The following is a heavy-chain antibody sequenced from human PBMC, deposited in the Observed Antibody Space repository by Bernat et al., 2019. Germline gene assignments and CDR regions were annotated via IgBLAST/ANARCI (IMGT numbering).Heavy chain of an antibody. J-gene: IGHJ4*02. V-gene: IGHV3-21*01. CDR1: GFTFSSYS. CDR3: ASQYGGYGSPADPNDY. CDR2: ISSSSSYI. Sequence: EVQLVESGGGLVKPGGSLRLSCAASGFTFSSYSMNWVRQAPGKGLEWVSSISSSSSYIYYADSVKGRFTISRDNAKNSLYLQMNSLRAEDTAVYYCASQYGGYGSPADPNDYWGQGTLVTVSS. D-gene: IGHD5-12*01.